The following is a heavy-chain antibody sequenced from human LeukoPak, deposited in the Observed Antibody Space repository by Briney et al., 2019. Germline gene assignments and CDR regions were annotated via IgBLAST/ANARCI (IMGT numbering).Heavy chain of an antibody. CDR1: GFTFDDYA. Sequence: GGSLRLSCAASGFTFDDYAMHWVRQTPGKGLEWVSGINWNSGSIDYADSVKGRFTISRDDAKNSLYLEMKSLRTEDTALYYCVKGGAVAGTFEFWGQGTLVTVSS. CDR3: VKGGAVAGTFEF. V-gene: IGHV3-9*01. D-gene: IGHD6-19*01. CDR2: INWNSGSI. J-gene: IGHJ4*02.